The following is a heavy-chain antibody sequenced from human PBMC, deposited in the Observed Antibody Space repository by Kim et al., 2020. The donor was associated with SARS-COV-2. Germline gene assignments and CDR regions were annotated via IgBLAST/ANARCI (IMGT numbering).Heavy chain of an antibody. CDR2: DT. CDR3: ATLYSAIPGSA. D-gene: IGHD3-10*01. J-gene: IGHJ5*02. V-gene: IGHV5-51*01. Sequence: DTRYSPSFQGQVTISADKSISTAYLQWSSLKAADTAMYYCATLYSAIPGSAWGQGTLVTVSS.